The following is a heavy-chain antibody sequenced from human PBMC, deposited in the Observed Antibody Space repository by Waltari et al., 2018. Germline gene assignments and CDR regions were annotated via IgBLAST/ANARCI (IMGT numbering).Heavy chain of an antibody. CDR3: AREVVPAAKIVVNWFDP. Sequence: QVQLVQSGSEWKKPGASVKVSCKAYGYSFTNYAINWVRQAPGQGLELMGGNTTNTENPTDTQGFTRRFVFSLDTSVSTAYLQINDLKAEDTAIYYCAREVVPAAKIVVNWFDPWGQGTQVTVSS. CDR1: GYSFTNYA. V-gene: IGHV7-4-1*02. J-gene: IGHJ5*02. D-gene: IGHD2-2*01. CDR2: NTTNTENP.